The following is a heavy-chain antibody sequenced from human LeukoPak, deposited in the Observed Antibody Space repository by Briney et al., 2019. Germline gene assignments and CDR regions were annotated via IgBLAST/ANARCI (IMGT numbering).Heavy chain of an antibody. D-gene: IGHD2-15*01. CDR3: ATSGGRDAFDI. Sequence: PSETLSLTCTVSGGSISSYYWSWIRQPPGKGLEWIGYIYHSGSTYYNPSLKSRVTISVDRPKNQFSLKLSSVTAADTAVYYCATSGGRDAFDIWGQGTMVTVSS. CDR1: GGSISSYY. V-gene: IGHV4-59*04. CDR2: IYHSGST. J-gene: IGHJ3*02.